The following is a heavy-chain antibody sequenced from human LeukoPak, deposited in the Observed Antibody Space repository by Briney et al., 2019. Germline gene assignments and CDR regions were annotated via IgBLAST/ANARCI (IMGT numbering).Heavy chain of an antibody. CDR3: ARDPDFWSGYYDLDY. J-gene: IGHJ4*02. V-gene: IGHV1-18*01. Sequence: GAAVKVSCKASGYTFTSYGISWVRQAPGQGLEWMGWISAYNGNTNYAQKLQGRVTMTTDTSTSTAYMELRSLRSDDTAVYYCARDPDFWSGYYDLDYWGPGTLVTVSS. CDR1: GYTFTSYG. D-gene: IGHD3-3*01. CDR2: ISAYNGNT.